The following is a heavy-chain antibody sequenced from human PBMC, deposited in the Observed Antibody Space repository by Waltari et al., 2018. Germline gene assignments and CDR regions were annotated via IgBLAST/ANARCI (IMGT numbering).Heavy chain of an antibody. V-gene: IGHV2-70*04. Sequence: QVTLKESGPALVKPTQTLTLTCTFSGFSLSTSGMRVSWIRQPPGKALEWLARIDWDDDKFYSTYLKTRLTISKDTSKNQVVLTMTNMDPVDTATYYCARSGGRYYYMDVWGKGTTVTVSS. CDR2: IDWDDDK. D-gene: IGHD2-15*01. CDR1: GFSLSTSGMR. CDR3: ARSGGRYYYMDV. J-gene: IGHJ6*03.